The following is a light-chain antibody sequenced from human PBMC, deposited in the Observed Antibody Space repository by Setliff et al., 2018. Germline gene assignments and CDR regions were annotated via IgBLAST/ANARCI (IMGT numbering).Light chain of an antibody. Sequence: QSALTQPRSVSGSPGQSVTISCTGTSSDVGAYNYVSWYQHHPGKVPKLMVYDVTKRPSGVPDRFSDSKSGNTASLTISGLQAEDEADYYCCSFAGTYYVFGSGTKVTVL. CDR1: SSDVGAYNY. V-gene: IGLV2-11*01. J-gene: IGLJ1*01. CDR2: DVT. CDR3: CSFAGTYYV.